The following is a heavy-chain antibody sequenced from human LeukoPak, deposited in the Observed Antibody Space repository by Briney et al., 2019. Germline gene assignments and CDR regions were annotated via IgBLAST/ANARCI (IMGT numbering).Heavy chain of an antibody. J-gene: IGHJ3*02. V-gene: IGHV1-24*01. Sequence: ASVKVSCKVSGYTLTELSMHWVRQAPGKGLEWMGGFDPEDGETIYAQKFQGRVTMTEDTPTDTAYMELSSLRSEDTAVYYCATNRREYYYGSGSYLGAFDIWGQGTMVTVSS. CDR1: GYTLTELS. CDR2: FDPEDGET. D-gene: IGHD3-10*01. CDR3: ATNRREYYYGSGSYLGAFDI.